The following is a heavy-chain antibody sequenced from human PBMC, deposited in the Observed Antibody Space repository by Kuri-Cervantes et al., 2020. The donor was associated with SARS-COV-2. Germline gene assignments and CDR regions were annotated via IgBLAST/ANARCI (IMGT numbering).Heavy chain of an antibody. CDR1: GFTFSSYA. J-gene: IGHJ6*02. CDR3: AKDNLGWDYNNRGMDA. Sequence: GESLKISCTAYGFTFSSYAMSWVRQAPGKGLEWVPTVCGSGVSTYYADSVKGRFTISRDSSKNTLYLQMNSLRPEDTAVYYCAKDNLGWDYNNRGMDAWGQGTTVTVSS. D-gene: IGHD3-22*01. CDR2: VCGSGVST. V-gene: IGHV3-23*01.